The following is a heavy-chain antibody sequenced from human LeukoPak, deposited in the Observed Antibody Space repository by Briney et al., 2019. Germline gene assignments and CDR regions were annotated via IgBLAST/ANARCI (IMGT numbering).Heavy chain of an antibody. J-gene: IGHJ6*02. CDR3: VRGGEHDYGETFYYYPMDV. CDR1: GFTFSSYG. CDR2: IRYDGSNK. Sequence: GGSLRLPCAASGFTFSSYGMHWVRQAPGKGLEWVAFIRYDGSNKYYADSVKGRFTISRDNSKNTLYLQMNSLRGEDTAVYYCVRGGEHDYGETFYYYPMDVWGQGTAVTVSS. V-gene: IGHV3-30*02. D-gene: IGHD4-17*01.